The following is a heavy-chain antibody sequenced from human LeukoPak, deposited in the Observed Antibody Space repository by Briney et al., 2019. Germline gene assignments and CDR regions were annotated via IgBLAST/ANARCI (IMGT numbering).Heavy chain of an antibody. Sequence: GGSLRLSCVASGFTFDDYAMHWVRQAPGKGLEWVSGISWNSGSIGYADSVKGRFTISRDNAKNSLYLQMNSLRAEDTALYYCAKGRGFGELSSQPFDYWGQGTLVTVSS. J-gene: IGHJ4*02. CDR3: AKGRGFGELSSQPFDY. CDR2: ISWNSGSI. V-gene: IGHV3-9*01. CDR1: GFTFDDYA. D-gene: IGHD3-10*01.